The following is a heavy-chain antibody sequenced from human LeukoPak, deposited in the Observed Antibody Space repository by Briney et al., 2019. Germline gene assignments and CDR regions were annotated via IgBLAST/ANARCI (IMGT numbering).Heavy chain of an antibody. CDR1: GYTFTGYY. D-gene: IGHD2-15*01. CDR2: INPNSGGT. CDR3: ARDGGYCSGGSCYSSPVPYYYYGMDV. Sequence: ASVKVSCKASGYTFTGYYMHWVRQAPGQGLEWMGWINPNSGGTNYAQKFQGRVTMTRDTSISTAYMELSRLGSDDTAVYYCARDGGYCSGGSCYSSPVPYYYYGMDVWGQGTTVTVSS. V-gene: IGHV1-2*02. J-gene: IGHJ6*02.